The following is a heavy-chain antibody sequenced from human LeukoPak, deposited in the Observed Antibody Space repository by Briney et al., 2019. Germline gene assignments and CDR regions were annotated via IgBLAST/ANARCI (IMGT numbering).Heavy chain of an antibody. J-gene: IGHJ4*02. Sequence: GGSLRLSCAASGFTLSGYSMNWVRQAPGKGLEWVSYISSSSSTIYYADSVKGRFTISRDNAKNSLYLQMNSLRDEDTAVYYCARRPNYYDSSGYYYFDYWGQGTLVTVSS. D-gene: IGHD3-22*01. CDR3: ARRPNYYDSSGYYYFDY. CDR1: GFTLSGYS. CDR2: ISSSSSTI. V-gene: IGHV3-48*02.